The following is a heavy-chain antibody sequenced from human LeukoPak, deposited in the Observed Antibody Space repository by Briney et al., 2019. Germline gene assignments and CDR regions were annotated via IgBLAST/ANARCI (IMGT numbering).Heavy chain of an antibody. V-gene: IGHV4-34*01. CDR1: GGSFSGYY. CDR2: INHSGST. CDR3: AREGYYYDSSGYLNDY. J-gene: IGHJ4*02. Sequence: SETLSLTCAVYGGSFSGYYWSWIRQPPGKGLEWIGEINHSGSTNYNPSLKSRVTISVDTSMNQFSLKLSSVTAADTAVYYCAREGYYYDSSGYLNDYWGQGTLVTVSS. D-gene: IGHD3-22*01.